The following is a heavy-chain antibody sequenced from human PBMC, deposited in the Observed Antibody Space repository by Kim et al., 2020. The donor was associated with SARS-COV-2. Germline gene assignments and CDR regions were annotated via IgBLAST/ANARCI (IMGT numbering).Heavy chain of an antibody. D-gene: IGHD2-2*01. V-gene: IGHV5-51*01. CDR3: ARHSSDIVVVPAALVDY. CDR2: IYPGDSDT. J-gene: IGHJ4*02. CDR1: GYSFTSYW. Sequence: GESLKISCKGSGYSFTSYWIGWVRQMPGKGLEWMGIIYPGDSDTRYSPSFQGQVTISADKSISTAYLQWSSLKASDTAMYYCARHSSDIVVVPAALVDYWGQGTLVTVSS.